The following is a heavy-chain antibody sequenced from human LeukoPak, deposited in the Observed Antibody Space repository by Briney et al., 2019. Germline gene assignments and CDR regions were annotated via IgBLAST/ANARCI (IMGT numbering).Heavy chain of an antibody. Sequence: GGSLRLSCAASGFTFSDYWMSWVRQAPGKGLEWVANIKRDGSEKFYVDSVKGRFTIPRDNAKNSLYLQMNSLRAEDTAVYYCARDGGDGYPGPYDYWGQGTLVTVSS. D-gene: IGHD5-24*01. J-gene: IGHJ4*02. CDR1: GFTFSDYW. CDR3: ARDGGDGYPGPYDY. V-gene: IGHV3-7*01. CDR2: IKRDGSEK.